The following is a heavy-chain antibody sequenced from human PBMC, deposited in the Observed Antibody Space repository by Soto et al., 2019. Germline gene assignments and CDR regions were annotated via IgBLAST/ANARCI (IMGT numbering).Heavy chain of an antibody. CDR1: GGSISSGDYY. D-gene: IGHD3-10*01. CDR2: IYYSGST. V-gene: IGHV4-30-4*01. Sequence: SETLSLTCTVSGGSISSGDYYWRWIRQPPGKGLEWIGYIYYSGSTYYNPSLKSRVTISVDTSKNQFSLKLSSVTAADTAVYYCASLWFGEGGGMDVWGQGTTVTVSS. CDR3: ASLWFGEGGGMDV. J-gene: IGHJ6*02.